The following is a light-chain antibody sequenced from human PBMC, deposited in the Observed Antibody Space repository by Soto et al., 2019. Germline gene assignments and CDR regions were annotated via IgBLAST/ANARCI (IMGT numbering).Light chain of an antibody. V-gene: IGKV3-20*01. Sequence: EIVLTQSPGTLSLSPGERATLSCRASQSVSSSYLAWYQQKPGQAPRLLIYGASSRATGIPDMFSGSGSGTDFSLAISRLEPEDFAVYYCQQYGSSPGPPYTFFQGTKLEIK. J-gene: IGKJ2*01. CDR3: QQYGSSPGPPYT. CDR2: GAS. CDR1: QSVSSSY.